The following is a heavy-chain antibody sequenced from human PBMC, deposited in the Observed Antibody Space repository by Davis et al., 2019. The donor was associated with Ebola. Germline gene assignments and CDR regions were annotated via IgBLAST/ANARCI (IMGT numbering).Heavy chain of an antibody. CDR1: GFTFSNFH. CDR2: IDPDGTGT. V-gene: IGHV3-74*01. CDR3: VRDSGYYSHDY. J-gene: IGHJ4*01. Sequence: PGGSLRLSCADSGFTFSNFHIHWVRQTPGKGLVWVARIDPDGTGTNYADSVKGRFTISRDNAKNTLSLQMNSLRVEDTAVYYCVRDSGYYSHDYWGHGTLVTVSS. D-gene: IGHD5-12*01.